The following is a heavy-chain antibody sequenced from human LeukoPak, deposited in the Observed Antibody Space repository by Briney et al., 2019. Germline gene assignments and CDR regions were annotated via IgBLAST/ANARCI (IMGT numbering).Heavy chain of an antibody. V-gene: IGHV3-7*01. CDR2: IKQDGSEK. CDR1: GFTFSSYW. CDR3: ARDENYDFWSSYYPDY. Sequence: GGSLRLSCAASGFTFSSYWMSWVRQAPGKGLEWVANIKQDGSEKYYVDSVKGRFTISRDNAKNSLYLQMNSLRAEDTAVYYCARDENYDFWSSYYPDYWGQGTLVTVSS. J-gene: IGHJ4*02. D-gene: IGHD3-3*01.